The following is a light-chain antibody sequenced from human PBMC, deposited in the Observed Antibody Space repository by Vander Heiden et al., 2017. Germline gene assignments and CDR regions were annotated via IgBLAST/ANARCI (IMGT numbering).Light chain of an antibody. J-gene: IGLJ3*02. CDR1: NFGSKV. CDR3: QGWGSSSDVV. CDR2: DDG. V-gene: IGLV3-21*02. Sequence: YLLPKQPSVPVPPGRPARITCGGNNFGSKVGHCYQQKRGTAPVLVVDDDGDRPAGIPGRFSGSNAGNTATMTSSRVEAGDEADYYCQGWGSSSDVVFGGGTKLTVL.